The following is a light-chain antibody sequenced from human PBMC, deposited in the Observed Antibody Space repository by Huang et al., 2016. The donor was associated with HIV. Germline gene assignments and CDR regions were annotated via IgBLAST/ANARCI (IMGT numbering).Light chain of an antibody. Sequence: EIMMTQSPATLSVSPGERATLSCRASQSVGSTLAWYQQKPGQAPRLLIDGASTRATGIPVRFSGSGSGTEFTLTISSLQSEDFAIYYCQQYNNWPLTFGGGTKVEIK. J-gene: IGKJ4*01. CDR1: QSVGST. CDR2: GAS. CDR3: QQYNNWPLT. V-gene: IGKV3-15*01.